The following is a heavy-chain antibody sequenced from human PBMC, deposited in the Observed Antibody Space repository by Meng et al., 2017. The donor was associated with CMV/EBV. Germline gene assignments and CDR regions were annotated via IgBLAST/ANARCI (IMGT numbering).Heavy chain of an antibody. Sequence: GESLKISCVASGFTFSSYGMHWVRQAPGKGLEWVAFIRYDGSNKYYADSVKGRFTISRDNSKNTLYLQMNSLRAEDTAVYYCAKVVRDIVVVPAAMGMDVWGQGTTVTVSS. CDR3: AKVVRDIVVVPAAMGMDV. D-gene: IGHD2-2*01. CDR1: GFTFSSYG. J-gene: IGHJ6*02. V-gene: IGHV3-30*02. CDR2: IRYDGSNK.